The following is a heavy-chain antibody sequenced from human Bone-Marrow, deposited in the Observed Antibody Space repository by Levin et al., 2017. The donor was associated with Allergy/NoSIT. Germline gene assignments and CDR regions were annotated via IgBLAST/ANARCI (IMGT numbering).Heavy chain of an antibody. CDR1: GFTFSSYS. Sequence: GGSLRLSCAASGFTFSSYSMNWVRQAPGKGLDWVSSITSSGSYIYYADSVQGRFTISRDNAKNSLYLQMNSLRAADTAVYYCARGLEYSGLPWGQGTLVAVSS. J-gene: IGHJ5*02. CDR3: ARGLEYSGLP. CDR2: ITSSGSYI. V-gene: IGHV3-21*01. D-gene: IGHD5-12*01.